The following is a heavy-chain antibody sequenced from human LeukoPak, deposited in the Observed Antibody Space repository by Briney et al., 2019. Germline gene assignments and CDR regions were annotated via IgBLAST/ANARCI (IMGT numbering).Heavy chain of an antibody. J-gene: IGHJ4*02. CDR1: GDSITSYY. Sequence: SEPLSLTCTDSGDSITSYYWSWIRQPPGKGLEWIGYIYHSGSTNYNPSLKSRVTISVDTSKNQFSLKLSSVTAADTAVYYCARGGGYASPIGYWGQGALVTVSS. D-gene: IGHD5-12*01. CDR2: IYHSGST. V-gene: IGHV4-59*01. CDR3: ARGGGYASPIGY.